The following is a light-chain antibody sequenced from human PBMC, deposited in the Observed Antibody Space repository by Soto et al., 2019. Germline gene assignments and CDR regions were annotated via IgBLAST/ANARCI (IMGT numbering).Light chain of an antibody. Sequence: QSVLTQPPSVSGAPGQTVTISCTGNSSNIGANYDVHWYQQLPGTDPKLLIYDNTNRPSGVPDRFSASKSGTSASLAITGLQTEDEADYHCQSYDISLGGVIFGGGTKLTVL. J-gene: IGLJ2*01. CDR3: QSYDISLGGVI. V-gene: IGLV1-40*01. CDR2: DNT. CDR1: SSNIGANYD.